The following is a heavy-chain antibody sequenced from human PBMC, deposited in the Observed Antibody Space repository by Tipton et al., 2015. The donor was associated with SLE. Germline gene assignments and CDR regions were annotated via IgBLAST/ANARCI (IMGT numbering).Heavy chain of an antibody. V-gene: IGHV4-31*03. D-gene: IGHD3-10*01. CDR2: VYYSGST. CDR1: GGSINVGFYY. Sequence: TLSLTCTVSGGSINVGFYYWGWIRQHPGKGLEWIGNVYYSGSTNYNPSLESRVTISVDTSKNQFSLNLSSVTATDTAVYYCAREDRWGVAFDIWGQGTMVTVSS. J-gene: IGHJ3*02. CDR3: AREDRWGVAFDI.